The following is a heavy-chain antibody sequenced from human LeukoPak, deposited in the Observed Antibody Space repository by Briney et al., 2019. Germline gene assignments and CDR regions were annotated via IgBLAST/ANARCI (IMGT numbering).Heavy chain of an antibody. CDR1: GFTFSSYA. V-gene: IGHV3-23*01. J-gene: IGHJ3*02. Sequence: PGRSLRLSCAASGFTFSSYAMHWVRQAPGKGLEWVSAISGSGGSTYYADSVKGRFTISRDNSKNTLYLQMNSLRAEDTAVYYCAKDQTTRWYSSGWHDAFDIWGQGTMVTVSS. CDR3: AKDQTTRWYSSGWHDAFDI. CDR2: ISGSGGST. D-gene: IGHD6-19*01.